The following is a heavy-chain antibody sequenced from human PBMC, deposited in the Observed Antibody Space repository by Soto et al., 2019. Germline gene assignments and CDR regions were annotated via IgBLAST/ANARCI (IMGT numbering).Heavy chain of an antibody. Sequence: QVQLQESGPGLVKPSGTLSLTCAVSGGSISSSNWWSWVRQPPGKGLEWIGEIYHSGSTNYNPSLTSRVTISVDKSKTQFSLKLSSVTAADTAVYYCARGCIPGEQYYYGMDVWGQGTTVTVSS. V-gene: IGHV4-4*02. CDR2: IYHSGST. J-gene: IGHJ6*02. D-gene: IGHD3-10*01. CDR3: ARGCIPGEQYYYGMDV. CDR1: GGSISSSNW.